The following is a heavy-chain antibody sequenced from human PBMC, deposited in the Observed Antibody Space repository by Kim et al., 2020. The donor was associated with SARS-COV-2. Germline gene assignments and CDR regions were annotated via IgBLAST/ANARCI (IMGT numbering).Heavy chain of an antibody. Sequence: SETLSLTCAVYGGSFSGYYWSWIRQPPGKGLEWIGEINHSGSTNYNPSLKSRVTISVDTSKNQFSLKLSSVTAADTAVYYCARLHLGEFYFDYWGQGTLVTVSS. J-gene: IGHJ4*02. CDR2: INHSGST. CDR1: GGSFSGYY. D-gene: IGHD3-16*01. CDR3: ARLHLGEFYFDY. V-gene: IGHV4-34*01.